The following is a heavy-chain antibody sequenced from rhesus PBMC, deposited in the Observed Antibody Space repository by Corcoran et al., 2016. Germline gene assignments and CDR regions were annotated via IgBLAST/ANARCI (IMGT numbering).Heavy chain of an antibody. J-gene: IGHJ5-2*02. Sequence: QVQLQESGPGLVKPSETLSLTCAVSGGSISSNYWSWIRQSPGKGLEWIGYIYGGSGSTSNNPSIKMRVTMSTDTSKNQFSLKLSSVTAADTAVDYCARGPRSHNSLDVWGRGVLVTVSS. CDR2: IYGGSGST. D-gene: IGHD1-44*02. CDR3: ARGPRSHNSLDV. V-gene: IGHV4-147*01. CDR1: GGSISSNY.